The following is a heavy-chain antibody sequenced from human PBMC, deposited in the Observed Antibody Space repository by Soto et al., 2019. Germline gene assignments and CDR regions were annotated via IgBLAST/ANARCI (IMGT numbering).Heavy chain of an antibody. CDR3: SYYYGSGSYSNWFDP. D-gene: IGHD3-10*01. CDR2: IIPILGIA. J-gene: IGHJ5*02. Sequence: SVKVSCKASGGTFSSYTISWVRQAPGQGLEWMGRIIPILGIANYAQKFQGRVTITADKSTSTAYMELSSLRSEDTAVYYCSYYYGSGSYSNWFDPWGQGTLVTVSS. V-gene: IGHV1-69*02. CDR1: GGTFSSYT.